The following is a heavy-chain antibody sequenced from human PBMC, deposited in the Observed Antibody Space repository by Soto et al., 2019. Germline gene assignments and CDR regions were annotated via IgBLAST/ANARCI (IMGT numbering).Heavy chain of an antibody. CDR3: ARDNSSSWYGQTNWFDP. Sequence: QVQLVGSGGGVVQPGRSLRLSCAASGFTFSSYGMHWVRQAPGKGLEWVAVIWYDGSNKYYADSVKGRFTISRDNSKNTLYLQMNSLRAEDTAVYYCARDNSSSWYGQTNWFDPWGQGTLVTVSS. J-gene: IGHJ5*02. CDR2: IWYDGSNK. V-gene: IGHV3-33*01. CDR1: GFTFSSYG. D-gene: IGHD6-13*01.